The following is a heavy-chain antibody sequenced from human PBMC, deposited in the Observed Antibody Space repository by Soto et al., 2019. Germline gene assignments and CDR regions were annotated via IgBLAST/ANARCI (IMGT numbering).Heavy chain of an antibody. D-gene: IGHD3-10*01. CDR1: GFTFSSYV. CDR3: AKIAGDDAFDI. CDR2: ISYDGSNK. V-gene: IGHV3-30*18. Sequence: GGSLRISCAASGFTFSSYVMHWVRQAPGKGLEWVAVISYDGSNKYYADSVKGRFTISRDNSKNTLYLQMNSLRAEDTAVYYCAKIAGDDAFDIWGQGTMVTVSS. J-gene: IGHJ3*02.